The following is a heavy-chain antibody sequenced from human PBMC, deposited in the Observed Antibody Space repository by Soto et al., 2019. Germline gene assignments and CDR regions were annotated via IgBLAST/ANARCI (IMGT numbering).Heavy chain of an antibody. V-gene: IGHV2-5*02. Sequence: QITLNESGPTLVKPTQTLTLTCTFSGFSLSTSGVGVGWIRQPPGKALEWLALIYWDDDKRYSPSLKSRLTLTNDTSKNQAVLTMANMDPVDTATYYCAHSPSSYYTLYDYYGMDVWVQGTTVAVSS. CDR3: AHSPSSYYTLYDYYGMDV. J-gene: IGHJ6*02. D-gene: IGHD3-10*01. CDR2: IYWDDDK. CDR1: GFSLSTSGVG.